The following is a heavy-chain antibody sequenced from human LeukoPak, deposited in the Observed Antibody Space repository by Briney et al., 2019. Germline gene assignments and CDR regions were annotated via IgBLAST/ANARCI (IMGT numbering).Heavy chain of an antibody. V-gene: IGHV3-7*01. Sequence: GGSLRLSCAASGFTFSSYGMHWVRQAPGKGLEWVANINQDGSEKYYVDSVKGRFTISRDNAKNSLYLQMNSLRAEDTAVYYCASVLSNYYYYYMDVWGKGTTVTVSS. CDR2: INQDGSEK. D-gene: IGHD5/OR15-5a*01. CDR3: ASVLSNYYYYYMDV. J-gene: IGHJ6*03. CDR1: GFTFSSYG.